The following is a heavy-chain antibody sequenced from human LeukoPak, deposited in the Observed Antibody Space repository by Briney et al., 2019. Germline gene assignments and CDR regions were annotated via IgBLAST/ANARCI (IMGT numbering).Heavy chain of an antibody. CDR2: INPNSGGT. J-gene: IGHJ5*02. CDR3: ARADRLHGGPYLIGP. Sequence: ASVKVSCKTSGYSFTDYYMHWVRQAPGQGLEWMGWINPNSGGTSSAQKFRGRVTMTRDTSITTVYMEVRWLTSDDTAIYYCARADRLHGGPYLIGPWGQGTLVTVSS. CDR1: GYSFTDYY. D-gene: IGHD2-21*01. V-gene: IGHV1-2*02.